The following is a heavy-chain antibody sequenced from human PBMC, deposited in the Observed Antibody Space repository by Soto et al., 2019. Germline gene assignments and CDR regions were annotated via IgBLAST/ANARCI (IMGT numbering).Heavy chain of an antibody. J-gene: IGHJ3*02. CDR1: GFTFSSYA. CDR3: VKDLSQRKVGIDAFDI. CDR2: ISSNGGST. V-gene: IGHV3-64D*06. Sequence: GGSLRLSCSASGFTFSSYAMHWVRQAPGKGLEYVSAISSNGGSTYYAYSVKGRFTISRDNSKNTLYLQMSSLRAEDPAVYYCVKDLSQRKVGIDAFDIWGQGTMVTVSS. D-gene: IGHD2-21*01.